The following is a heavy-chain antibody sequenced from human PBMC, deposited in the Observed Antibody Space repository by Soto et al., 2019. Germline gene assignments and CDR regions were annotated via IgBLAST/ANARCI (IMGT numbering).Heavy chain of an antibody. V-gene: IGHV3-73*01. Sequence: PGGSLRLSCAGSGFAFSGSTIHWVRQASGKGLEWVGRIRSKANSYATAYAAAVKGRFIVSRDDSKTTSYLQMDSLKIEDTAMYYCFKEIYLSYHGMDVWGQGTTGTGSS. J-gene: IGHJ6*02. CDR1: GFAFSGST. CDR3: FKEIYLSYHGMDV. CDR2: IRSKANSYAT.